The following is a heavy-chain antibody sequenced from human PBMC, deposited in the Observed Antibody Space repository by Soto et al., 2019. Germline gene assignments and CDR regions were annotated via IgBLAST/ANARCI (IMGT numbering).Heavy chain of an antibody. J-gene: IGHJ5*02. CDR2: ISGTGGST. Sequence: PGGSLRLSCAASGFAFSSYAMTWVRQAPGKGLEWVSAISGTGGSTYYADSVKGRFTVSRDNSKNTLYLQMNGLRAEDTAVYYCAKDLSGSGTYYIGNWFDPWGPGTLVTVSS. CDR1: GFAFSSYA. D-gene: IGHD3-10*01. V-gene: IGHV3-23*01. CDR3: AKDLSGSGTYYIGNWFDP.